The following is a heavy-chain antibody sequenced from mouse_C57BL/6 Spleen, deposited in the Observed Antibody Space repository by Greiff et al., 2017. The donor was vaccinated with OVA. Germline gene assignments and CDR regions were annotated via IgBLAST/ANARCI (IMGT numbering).Heavy chain of an antibody. J-gene: IGHJ1*03. CDR2: IDPSDSYT. CDR1: GYTFTSYW. CDR3: ARTLYDV. D-gene: IGHD2-12*01. Sequence: QVQLQQPGAELVKPGASVKLSCKASGYTFTSYWMQWVKQRPGQGLEWIGEIDPSDSYTNYNQKFKGKATLTVDTSSSTAYMQLSSLASEDAAVYYCARTLYDVWGTGTTVTVSS. V-gene: IGHV1-50*01.